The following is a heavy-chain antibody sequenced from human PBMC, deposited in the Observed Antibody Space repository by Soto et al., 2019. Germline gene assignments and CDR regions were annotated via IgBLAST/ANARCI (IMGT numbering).Heavy chain of an antibody. CDR3: ARLADEYYGMDV. CDR2: IYYSGST. V-gene: IGHV4-39*01. CDR1: GGSISSSSYY. J-gene: IGHJ6*02. Sequence: PSETLSLTCTVSGGSISSSSYYWGWIRQPPGKGLEWIGSIYYSGSTYYNPSLKSRVTISVDTSKNQFSLKLSSVTAADTAVYYCARLADEYYGMDVWGQGTTVTVSS.